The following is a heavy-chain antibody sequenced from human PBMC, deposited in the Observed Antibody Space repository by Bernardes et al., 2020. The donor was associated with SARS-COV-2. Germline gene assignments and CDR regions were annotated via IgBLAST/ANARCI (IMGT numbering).Heavy chain of an antibody. CDR3: ARVDFSNLYYFDY. V-gene: IGHV3-21*06. CDR1: GSTFRSYT. J-gene: IGHJ4*02. Sequence: GRPLRLTCAASGSTFRSYTMNWVRQAPGKGLEWISSISTRSSYISYSDSVRGRFTISRDNAKNSVSLQMNSLRAEDTAVYYCARVDFSNLYYFDYWGQGTPVTVSS. D-gene: IGHD4-4*01. CDR2: ISTRSSYI.